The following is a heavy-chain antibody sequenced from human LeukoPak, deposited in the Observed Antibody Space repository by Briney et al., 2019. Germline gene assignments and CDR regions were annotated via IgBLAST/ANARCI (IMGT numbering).Heavy chain of an antibody. D-gene: IGHD3-10*01. J-gene: IGHJ4*02. CDR3: ARCISMVRGVIRPPDY. CDR2: IYYSGSG. V-gene: IGHV4-39*01. CDR1: GGSISSSSYH. Sequence: SETLSLTCSVSGGSISSSSYHWGWIRQSPGKGLEWIGRIYYSGSGYYNPPIKSRLTISVDTSKNQFSLKLNSVTAADTAVYYCARCISMVRGVIRPPDYWGQGTLVTVSS.